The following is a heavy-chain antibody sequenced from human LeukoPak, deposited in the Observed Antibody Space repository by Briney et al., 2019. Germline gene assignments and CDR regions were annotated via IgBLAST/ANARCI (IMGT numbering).Heavy chain of an antibody. V-gene: IGHV4-39*07. D-gene: IGHD5-12*01. CDR2: IYYSGST. Sequence: SETLSLTCTVSGGSISSSSYYWGWIRQPPGKGLEWIGSIYYSGSTYYSPSLKSRVTISVDTSKNQFSLKLSSVTAADTAVYYCARAPKGATLFWPHYYYYYMDVWGKGTTVTVSS. J-gene: IGHJ6*03. CDR1: GGSISSSSYY. CDR3: ARAPKGATLFWPHYYYYYMDV.